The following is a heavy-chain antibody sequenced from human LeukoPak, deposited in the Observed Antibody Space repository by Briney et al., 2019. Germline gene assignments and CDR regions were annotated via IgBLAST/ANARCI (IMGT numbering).Heavy chain of an antibody. D-gene: IGHD6-13*01. J-gene: IGHJ5*02. V-gene: IGHV4-30-2*01. CDR1: GGSISSGGYS. CDR2: IYHSGST. Sequence: TLSLTCAVSGGSISSGGYSWSWIRQPPGKGLEWIGYIYHSGSTYYNPSLKSRVTISVNRSKHQFSLKLSSVTAADPAVYYCARAGMDNWFDPWGQGTLVTVSS. CDR3: ARAGMDNWFDP.